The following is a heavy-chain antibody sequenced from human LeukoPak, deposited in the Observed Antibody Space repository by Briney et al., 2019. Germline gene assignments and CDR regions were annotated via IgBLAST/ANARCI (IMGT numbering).Heavy chain of an antibody. CDR2: ISASGGDT. J-gene: IGHJ5*02. CDR1: GFTFSIYS. D-gene: IGHD2-8*01. Sequence: GGSLRLSCAASGFTFSIYSFSWVRQAPGKGLEWVSGISASGGDTFYADSVKGRFTISRDNSKNTVSLQMNSLRVEDTAIYYCAKDVRRCNGACTWGQGTLVTVSS. CDR3: AKDVRRCNGACT. V-gene: IGHV3-23*01.